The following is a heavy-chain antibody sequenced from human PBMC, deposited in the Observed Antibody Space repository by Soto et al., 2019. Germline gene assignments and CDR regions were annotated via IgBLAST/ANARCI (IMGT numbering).Heavy chain of an antibody. CDR1: GGSISSGDYY. J-gene: IGHJ4*02. CDR2: IYYSGST. CDR3: ARLDLGSSWYEFDY. V-gene: IGHV4-30-4*01. Sequence: QVQLQESGPGLVKPSQTLSLTCTVSGGSISSGDYYWSWIRQPPGKSLEWIGYIYYSGSTYYNPSLKSRVTISVDTSKNQFSLKLSSVTDAYTAVYDCARLDLGSSWYEFDYWGQGTRVTVSA. D-gene: IGHD6-13*01.